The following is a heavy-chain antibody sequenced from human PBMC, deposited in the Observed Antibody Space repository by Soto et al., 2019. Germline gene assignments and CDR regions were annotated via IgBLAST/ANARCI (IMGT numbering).Heavy chain of an antibody. CDR2: IDPSDSYT. J-gene: IGHJ4*02. V-gene: IGHV5-10-1*01. D-gene: IGHD2-21*02. CDR1: GYSFTSYW. Sequence: EVQLVQSGAEVKKPGESLRISCKGSGYSFTSYWISWVRQMPGKGLEWMGRIDPSDSYTNYSPSFQGHVTISADKSISTAYLQWSSLKASDTAMYYCIAVVVTAISPSGNFDYWGQGTLVTVSS. CDR3: IAVVVTAISPSGNFDY.